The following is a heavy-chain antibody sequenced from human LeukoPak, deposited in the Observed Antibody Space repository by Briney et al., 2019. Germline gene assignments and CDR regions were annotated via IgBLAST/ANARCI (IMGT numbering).Heavy chain of an antibody. J-gene: IGHJ4*02. CDR2: ISATGGST. D-gene: IGHD6-19*01. CDR3: AKDPRIAVAGIVDY. V-gene: IGHV3-23*01. Sequence: AGGSLRLSCAASGFTFSSYAMSWVRQAPGKGLEWVSAISATGGSTYYADSVKGRFTISRDNSKNTLYLQMNSLRAEDTAVYYCAKDPRIAVAGIVDYWGQGTLVTVSS. CDR1: GFTFSSYA.